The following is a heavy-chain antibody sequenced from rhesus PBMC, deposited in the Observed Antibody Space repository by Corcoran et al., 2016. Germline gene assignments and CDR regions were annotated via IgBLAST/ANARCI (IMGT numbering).Heavy chain of an antibody. J-gene: IGHJ4*01. CDR1: GFTFSSYG. D-gene: IGHD3-28*01. Sequence: VESGGGLAQPGGSLRLSCAASGFTFSSYGMSWVRQAPGKGLEWVSYISSGGGSTYYADSVKGRFTISRDNSKNTLSLQMNSLRAEDTAVYYCAKNGFYYDNWGQGVLVTVSS. CDR2: ISSGGGST. V-gene: IGHV3S5*01. CDR3: AKNGFYYDN.